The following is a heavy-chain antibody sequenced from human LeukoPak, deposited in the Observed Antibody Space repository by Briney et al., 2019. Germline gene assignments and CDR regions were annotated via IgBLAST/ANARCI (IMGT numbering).Heavy chain of an antibody. CDR3: ARLYYDPFVGREPNAFDI. D-gene: IGHD3-3*01. V-gene: IGHV4-61*02. J-gene: IGHJ3*02. CDR2: IYTSGST. Sequence: PSETLSLTCTVSGGSISSGSYYWSWIRQPAGKGLEWIGRIYTSGSTNYNPSLKSRVTISVDTSKNQFSLKLSSVTAADTAVYYCARLYYDPFVGREPNAFDIWGQGTMVTVSS. CDR1: GGSISSGSYY.